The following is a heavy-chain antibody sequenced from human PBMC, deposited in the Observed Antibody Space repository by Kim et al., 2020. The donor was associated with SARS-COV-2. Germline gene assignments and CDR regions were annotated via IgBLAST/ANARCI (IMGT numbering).Heavy chain of an antibody. V-gene: IGHV1-69*13. CDR2: IIPIFGTA. CDR1: GGTFSSYA. CDR3: ARVKDDSSGHWDY. Sequence: SVKVSCKASGGTFSSYAISWVRQAPGQGLEWMGGIIPIFGTANYAQKFQGRVTITADESTSTAYMELSSLRSEDTAVYYCARVKDDSSGHWDYWGQGTLVTVSS. D-gene: IGHD3-22*01. J-gene: IGHJ4*02.